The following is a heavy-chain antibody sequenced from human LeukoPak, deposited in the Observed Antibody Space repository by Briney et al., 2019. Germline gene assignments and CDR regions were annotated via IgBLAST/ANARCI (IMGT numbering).Heavy chain of an antibody. CDR3: VRDYRGGWNDY. CDR1: GFTFSSYW. V-gene: IGHV3-7*01. D-gene: IGHD1-26*01. CDR2: INQDESAK. J-gene: IGHJ4*02. Sequence: PGGSLRLSCAASGFTFSSYWMSWVRQAPGKGLEWVASINQDESAKFYVDSVKGRFTISRDNAKNSLFLQMNNLRVDDTAVYYCVRDYRGGWNDYWGQGTLVTVSS.